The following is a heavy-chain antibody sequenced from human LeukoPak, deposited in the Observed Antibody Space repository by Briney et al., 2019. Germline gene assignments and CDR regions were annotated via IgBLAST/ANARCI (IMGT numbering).Heavy chain of an antibody. CDR1: GFTFSSYA. J-gene: IGHJ4*02. CDR3: AKGYSGYDWSHDY. D-gene: IGHD5-12*01. Sequence: GGSLRLSCAASGFTFSSYAMSWVRQAPGKGLEWVSAVSGSGGSTYYADSVKGRFTISRDNSKNTLYLQMNSLRAEDTAVYYCAKGYSGYDWSHDYWGQGTLVTVSS. V-gene: IGHV3-23*01. CDR2: VSGSGGST.